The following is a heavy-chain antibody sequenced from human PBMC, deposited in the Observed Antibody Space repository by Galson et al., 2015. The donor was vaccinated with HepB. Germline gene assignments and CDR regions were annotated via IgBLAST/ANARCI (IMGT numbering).Heavy chain of an antibody. D-gene: IGHD5-12*01. CDR2: INPNSGGT. Sequence: SVKVSCKASGYTFTGYYMHWVRQAPGQGLGWMGRINPNSGGTNYAQKFQGRVTMTRDTSISTAYMELSRLRSDDTAVYYCARGGRKIVATIDPWGQGTLVTVSS. CDR1: GYTFTGYY. J-gene: IGHJ5*02. CDR3: ARGGRKIVATIDP. V-gene: IGHV1-2*06.